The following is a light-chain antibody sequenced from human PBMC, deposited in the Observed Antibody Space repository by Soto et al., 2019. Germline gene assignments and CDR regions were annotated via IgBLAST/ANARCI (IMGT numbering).Light chain of an antibody. V-gene: IGKV3-11*01. CDR2: DAS. Sequence: EVVLTQSPATLSSSPGERVTLSCRASQTINTHLAWYQERPGQAPMLLIYDASDRATGVPARFSGSGSGTAFTLTSSGLEPDYFALYYCQQRSNWPLTFGGGTKVDIE. CDR1: QTINTH. J-gene: IGKJ4*01. CDR3: QQRSNWPLT.